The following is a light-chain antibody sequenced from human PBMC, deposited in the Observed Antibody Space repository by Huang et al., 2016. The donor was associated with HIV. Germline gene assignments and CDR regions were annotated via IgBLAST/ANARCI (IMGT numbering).Light chain of an antibody. CDR2: GAS. Sequence: IILTQSPATLSVSPGEGATLSCRASQSIGTNLAWYRQGPGQAPRLLVYGASTRATGVPVRFSGSGSGTQFNLTLSSLQSEDFATYYCQHYSNWPPLTFGGGTKVDI. CDR3: QHYSNWPPLT. V-gene: IGKV3-15*01. J-gene: IGKJ4*01. CDR1: QSIGTN.